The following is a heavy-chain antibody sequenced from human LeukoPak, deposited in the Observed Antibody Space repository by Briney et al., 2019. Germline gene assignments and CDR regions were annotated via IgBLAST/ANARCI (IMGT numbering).Heavy chain of an antibody. J-gene: IGHJ3*02. CDR3: ARGQGHGFDI. V-gene: IGHV3-74*01. Sequence: QSGGSLRLSCAASGFTFSSYWMHWVRQAPGKGLVWVSGINNDGSSTKYADSAKGRFTISRDNAKNTLYVQVNSLRVDDTAVYYCARGQGHGFDIWGQGTMVTVSS. CDR2: INNDGSST. CDR1: GFTFSSYW.